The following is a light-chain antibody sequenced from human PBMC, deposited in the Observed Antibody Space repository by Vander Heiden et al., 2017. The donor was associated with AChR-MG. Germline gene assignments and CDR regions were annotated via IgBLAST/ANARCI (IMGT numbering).Light chain of an antibody. V-gene: IGLV2-14*01. CDR3: SSYTSSSTYV. CDR2: DVR. CDR1: SSDVGGYNY. Sequence: QSALTQPASVSGSPGQSSPISCTGTSSDVGGYNYGSWYQQHPGKAPKLMIYDVRNRPSGVSNRFSGSKSGNTASLTISGLQAEDEADYYCSSYTSSSTYVFGTGTKVTVL. J-gene: IGLJ1*01.